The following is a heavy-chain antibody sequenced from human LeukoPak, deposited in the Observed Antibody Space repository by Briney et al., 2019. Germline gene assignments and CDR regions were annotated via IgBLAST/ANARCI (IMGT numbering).Heavy chain of an antibody. V-gene: IGHV3-7*05. CDR1: GFTFSNYW. CDR2: IKQDGSEK. CDR3: AREKVTTTRSFFDY. J-gene: IGHJ4*02. Sequence: PGGSLRLSCAASGFTFSNYWMTWVRQAPGKGLEWVANIKQDGSEKYYVDSVKGRFTISSDNARNSLFLQMNSLRADDTAVYYCAREKVTTTRSFFDYWGQGTLVTVSS. D-gene: IGHD4-17*01.